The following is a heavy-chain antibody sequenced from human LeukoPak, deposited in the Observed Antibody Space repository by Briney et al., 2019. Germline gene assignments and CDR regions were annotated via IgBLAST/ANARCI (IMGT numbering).Heavy chain of an antibody. J-gene: IGHJ4*02. Sequence: GGSLRPSCGASGFSFSNYWMNWVRQAPGKGLEWVANIKEDESEKYYVDSVKGRFTISRDNAENSLYLQMNSLRVEDTAVYYCARNYFDYWGQGALVTVSS. V-gene: IGHV3-7*01. CDR2: IKEDESEK. CDR3: ARNYFDY. CDR1: GFSFSNYW.